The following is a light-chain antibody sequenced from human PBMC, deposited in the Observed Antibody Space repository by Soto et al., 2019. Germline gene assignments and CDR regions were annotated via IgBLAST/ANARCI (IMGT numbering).Light chain of an antibody. CDR1: QDINHF. CDR3: QSYSSALWT. Sequence: DIQMTQSPSSLSASVGDRVTFSCRANQDINHFLACYQQKPGKVPKLLIYGASTLQSGVPSRFSGSGSGTDVTLTITSRQPEDVATYFCQSYSSALWTFGQGNRVEIK. J-gene: IGKJ1*01. V-gene: IGKV1-27*01. CDR2: GAS.